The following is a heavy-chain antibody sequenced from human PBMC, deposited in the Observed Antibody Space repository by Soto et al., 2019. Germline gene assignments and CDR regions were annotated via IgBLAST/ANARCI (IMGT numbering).Heavy chain of an antibody. J-gene: IGHJ4*02. CDR3: ARGLGGYSYGSMGEYYFDY. D-gene: IGHD5-18*01. V-gene: IGHV3-48*02. CDR2: ISSSSSTI. CDR1: GFTFSSYS. Sequence: GGSLRLSCAASGFTFSSYSMNWVRQAPGKGLEWVSYISSSSSTIYYADSVKGRFTISRDNAKNSLYLQMNSLRDEDTAVYYCARGLGGYSYGSMGEYYFDYWGQGTLVTVSS.